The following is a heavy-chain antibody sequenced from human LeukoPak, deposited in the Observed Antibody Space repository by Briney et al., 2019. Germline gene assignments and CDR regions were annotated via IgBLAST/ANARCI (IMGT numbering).Heavy chain of an antibody. D-gene: IGHD5-12*01. CDR2: VYYGGST. CDR1: GASINDFY. J-gene: IGHJ4*02. Sequence: SETLSLTCAVSGASINDFYWTWIRQPPGKGLEWIGYVYYGGSTNCNPSLKSRVSTSVDTSKNQFSLTLTSVTVADTAFYYCARGGIRGYSAFDNLDFWGLGTHVTVSS. CDR3: ARGGIRGYSAFDNLDF. V-gene: IGHV4-59*01.